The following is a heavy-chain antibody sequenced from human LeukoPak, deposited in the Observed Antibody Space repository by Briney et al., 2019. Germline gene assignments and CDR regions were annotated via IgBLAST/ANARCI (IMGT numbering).Heavy chain of an antibody. CDR1: GYTFTSYA. V-gene: IGHV7-4-1*02. CDR3: ARGSDLSYSSSWYAYYYYYMDV. D-gene: IGHD6-13*01. CDR2: INTNTGNP. J-gene: IGHJ6*03. Sequence: GASVKVSCKASGYTFTSYAMNWVRQAPGQGLEWMGWINTNTGNPTYAQGFTGRFVFSLDTSVSTAYLQISSLKAEDTAVYYCARGSDLSYSSSWYAYYYYYMDVWGKGTTVTVSS.